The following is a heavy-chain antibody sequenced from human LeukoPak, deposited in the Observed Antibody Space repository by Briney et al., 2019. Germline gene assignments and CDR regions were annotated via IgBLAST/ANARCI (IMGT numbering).Heavy chain of an antibody. CDR1: GFSLSPIGVG. CDR2: SYWNDDN. J-gene: IGHJ4*02. V-gene: IGHV2-5*01. CDR3: ARVGTILFDY. Sequence: SGPTLVKPTQTLTLTCTFSGFSLSPIGVGVCWIRQPPGKALEWLALSYWNDDNRYIPSLKSRLTITKDTSKNQVVLTMTNMDPVDTATYYCARVGTILFDYWGQGTLVTVSS. D-gene: IGHD2-21*01.